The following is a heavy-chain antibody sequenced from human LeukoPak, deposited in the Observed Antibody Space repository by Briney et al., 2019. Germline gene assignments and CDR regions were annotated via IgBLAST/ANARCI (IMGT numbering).Heavy chain of an antibody. J-gene: IGHJ4*02. Sequence: VASVKVSCKASGGTFSSYAIGWVRQAPGQGLEWMGGIIPIFGTANYAQKFQGRVTITADKSTSTAYMELSSLGSEDTAVYYCAGGYGSARPGSRTYDYWGQGTLVTVSS. CDR1: GGTFSSYA. CDR3: AGGYGSARPGSRTYDY. D-gene: IGHD3-10*01. CDR2: IIPIFGTA. V-gene: IGHV1-69*06.